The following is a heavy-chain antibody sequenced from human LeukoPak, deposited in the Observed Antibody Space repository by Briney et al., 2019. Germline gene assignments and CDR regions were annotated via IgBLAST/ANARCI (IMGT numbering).Heavy chain of an antibody. CDR3: ARAVHSAVTRLYNWFDP. V-gene: IGHV3-74*01. Sequence: VGSLRLSCVASGFTFSNYWMHWVRQAPGKGLVWVSRIDSNGSSTTYAGSVKGRFTISRDNAKNTLYLQMNILRAEDTAVYYCARAVHSAVTRLYNWFDPWGQGTLVTVSS. CDR1: GFTFSNYW. CDR2: IDSNGSST. J-gene: IGHJ5*02. D-gene: IGHD2-21*02.